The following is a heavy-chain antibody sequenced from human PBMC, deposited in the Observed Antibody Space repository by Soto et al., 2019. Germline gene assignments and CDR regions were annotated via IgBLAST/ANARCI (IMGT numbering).Heavy chain of an antibody. CDR3: AKVHAARYYYDSSGYSLPDY. Sequence: HPGGSLRLSCAASGFTFSSYAMSWVRQAPGKGLEWVSAISGSGGSTYYADSVKGRFTISRDNSKNTLYLQMNSLRAEDTAVYYCAKVHAARYYYDSSGYSLPDYWGQGTLVTVSS. V-gene: IGHV3-23*01. CDR1: GFTFSSYA. J-gene: IGHJ4*02. D-gene: IGHD3-22*01. CDR2: ISGSGGST.